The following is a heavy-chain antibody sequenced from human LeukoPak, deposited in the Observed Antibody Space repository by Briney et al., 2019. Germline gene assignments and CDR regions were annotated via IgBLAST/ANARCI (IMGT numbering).Heavy chain of an antibody. V-gene: IGHV4-34*01. J-gene: IGHJ5*02. CDR2: INHSGST. CDR3: ARGGSGYYGSGSYYKS. Sequence: PSETLSLTCTVSGGSISSYYWSWIRQPPGKGLEWIGEINHSGSTNYNPTLKSRVTISVDTSKNQFSLRLSSLTAADTAVYYRARGGSGYYGSGSYYKSWGQGTLVTVSS. CDR1: GGSISSYY. D-gene: IGHD3-10*01.